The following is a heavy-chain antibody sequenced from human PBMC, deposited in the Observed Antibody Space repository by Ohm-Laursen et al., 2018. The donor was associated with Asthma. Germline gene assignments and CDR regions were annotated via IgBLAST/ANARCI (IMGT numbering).Heavy chain of an antibody. V-gene: IGHV3-30-3*01. J-gene: IGHJ6*02. CDR3: ARRIAAAGKDPHYYYGMDV. Sequence: SLRLSCAAFGFTFSSYAMHWVRQAPGKGLEWVAVISYDGSNKYYADSVKGRFTISRDNSKNTLYLQMNSLRAEDTAVYYCARRIAAAGKDPHYYYGMDVWGQGTTVTVSS. D-gene: IGHD6-13*01. CDR1: GFTFSSYA. CDR2: ISYDGSNK.